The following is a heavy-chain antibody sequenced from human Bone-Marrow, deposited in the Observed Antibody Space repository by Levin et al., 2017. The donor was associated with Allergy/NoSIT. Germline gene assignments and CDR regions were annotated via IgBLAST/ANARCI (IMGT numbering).Heavy chain of an antibody. J-gene: IGHJ6*02. Sequence: SQTLSLTCAVYGGSFSGYYWSWIRQPPGKGLEWIGEINHSGSTNYNPSLKSRVTISVDTSKNQFSLKLSSVTAADTAVYYCAREDGQWLVTHYYYYYGMDVWGQGTTVTVSS. V-gene: IGHV4-34*01. CDR1: GGSFSGYY. D-gene: IGHD6-19*01. CDR3: AREDGQWLVTHYYYYYGMDV. CDR2: INHSGST.